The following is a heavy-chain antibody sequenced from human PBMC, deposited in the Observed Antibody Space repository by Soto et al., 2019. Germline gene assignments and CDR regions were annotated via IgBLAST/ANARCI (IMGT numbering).Heavy chain of an antibody. CDR1: GFTFSTYS. D-gene: IGHD5-12*01. Sequence: GGSLRLSCAASGFTFSTYSMNWVRQAPGKGLEWISYITRSSRTIYYADSVKGRFTISRDNAKNSLYLQMNSLRAEDTAVYYCTRDHGYGYGMDVWGQGTTVTVSS. V-gene: IGHV3-48*01. J-gene: IGHJ6*02. CDR2: ITRSSRTI. CDR3: TRDHGYGYGMDV.